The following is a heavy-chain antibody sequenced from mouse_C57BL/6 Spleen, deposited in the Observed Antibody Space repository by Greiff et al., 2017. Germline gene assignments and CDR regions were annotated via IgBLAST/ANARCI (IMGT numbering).Heavy chain of an antibody. V-gene: IGHV2-2*01. CDR3: AGYDYDHCYAMDY. Sequence: VQLQQSGPGLVQPSQCLSITCTVSGFSLTSYGVHWVRQSPGKGLEWLGVIWSGGSTDNYAAFLSSLSITKDNSKSQVFLKMNSLQADDTAIYYCAGYDYDHCYAMDYWGQGTSVTVSS. J-gene: IGHJ4*01. CDR1: GFSLTSYG. CDR2: IWSGGST. D-gene: IGHD2-4*01.